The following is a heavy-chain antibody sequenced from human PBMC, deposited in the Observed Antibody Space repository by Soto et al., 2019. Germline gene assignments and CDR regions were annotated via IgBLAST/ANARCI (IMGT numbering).Heavy chain of an antibody. V-gene: IGHV3-15*07. Sequence: GGSLRLSCAAFGFAFSNAWMNWVRQAPGKGLEWVGRIKSKTDGGTTDYAAPVKGRFTISRDDSKNTLYLQMNSLKTEDTAVYYCTTAGFSSSGLYGMDVWGQGTTVTVSS. CDR3: TTAGFSSSGLYGMDV. CDR2: IKSKTDGGTT. CDR1: GFAFSNAW. D-gene: IGHD5-12*01. J-gene: IGHJ6*02.